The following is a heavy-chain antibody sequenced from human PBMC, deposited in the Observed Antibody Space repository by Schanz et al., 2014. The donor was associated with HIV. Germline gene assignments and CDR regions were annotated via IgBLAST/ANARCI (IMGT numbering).Heavy chain of an antibody. CDR3: ARKQQLTGEIDH. Sequence: HLVQSGTEVKKPGASVKVSCEASGYTFSNYDIVWVRQAPGQRLQWVAWINTYYSTPHYAQRLQGRVTMTRDKSTSTVYMEMRSLRSDDTAVYYCARKQQLTGEIDHWGQGTLVTVSS. CDR2: INTYYSTP. V-gene: IGHV1-18*01. CDR1: GYTFSNYD. D-gene: IGHD3-9*01. J-gene: IGHJ4*02.